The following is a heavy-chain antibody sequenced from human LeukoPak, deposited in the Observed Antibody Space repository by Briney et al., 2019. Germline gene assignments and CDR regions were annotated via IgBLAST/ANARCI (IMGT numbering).Heavy chain of an antibody. CDR1: GDSVSSNSAA. Sequence: SQTLSLTCAISGDSVSSNSAAWNWIRQSPSRGLEWLGRTYYRSKWYNDYAVSVKSRITINPDTSKNQFSLQLNSVTPEDTAVYYCARGGSDSSGWYPERWYYFDYCGQGTLVTVSS. CDR2: TYYRSKWYN. D-gene: IGHD6-19*01. V-gene: IGHV6-1*01. J-gene: IGHJ4*02. CDR3: ARGGSDSSGWYPERWYYFDY.